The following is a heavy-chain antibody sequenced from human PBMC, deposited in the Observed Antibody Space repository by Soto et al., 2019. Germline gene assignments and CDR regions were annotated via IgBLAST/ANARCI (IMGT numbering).Heavy chain of an antibody. J-gene: IGHJ4*02. CDR2: ISGSVGST. CDR1: GFTFSDHG. V-gene: IGHV3-23*01. Sequence: GGSLRLSCAASGFTFSDHGMHWVRQAPGKGLEWVSSISGSVGSTFYADSVKGRFTISRDNSMNTLYLQMNSLRAEDTAVYYCAKDRTIASRNFDSWGQGALGTVS. CDR3: AKDRTIASRNFDS. D-gene: IGHD6-6*01.